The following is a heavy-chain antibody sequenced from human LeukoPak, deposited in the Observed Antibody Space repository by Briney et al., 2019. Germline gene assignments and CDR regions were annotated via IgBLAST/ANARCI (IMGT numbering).Heavy chain of an antibody. Sequence: GGSLRLSCAASGFTVSSNYMSWVRQAPEKGLEWVSVLYSVGTTYYADSVKGRFTISRDNSKNTPYLQMNSLRAEDTAVYYCARPPGRTGAFDIWGQGTMVTVSS. D-gene: IGHD3-10*01. CDR3: ARPPGRTGAFDI. V-gene: IGHV3-53*01. CDR2: LYSVGTT. J-gene: IGHJ3*02. CDR1: GFTVSSNY.